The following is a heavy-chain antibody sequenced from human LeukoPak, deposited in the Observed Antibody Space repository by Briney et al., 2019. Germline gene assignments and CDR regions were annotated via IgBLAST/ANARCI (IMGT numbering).Heavy chain of an antibody. CDR3: ARDPYSNCARYYY. CDR1: GYTSSGYY. V-gene: IGHV1-2*02. Sequence: ASVKVSCKASGYTSSGYYMHWVRQAPGQGLEWMGWINPNSGGTNYAQKFQGRVTMTRDTSISTAYMELSRLTSDDTAVYYCARDPYSNCARYYYWGHGTLVPVSS. D-gene: IGHD4-11*01. J-gene: IGHJ4*01. CDR2: INPNSGGT.